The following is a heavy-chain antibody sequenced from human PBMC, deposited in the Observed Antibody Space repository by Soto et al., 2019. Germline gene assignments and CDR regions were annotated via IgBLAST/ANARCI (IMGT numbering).Heavy chain of an antibody. V-gene: IGHV3-23*01. CDR1: GFTFSSYA. CDR2: ISGGGGTT. CDR3: ARDPRPRYCSGGSCYRDFDY. J-gene: IGHJ4*02. Sequence: PGGSLRLSCAASGFTFSSYAMSWVRQAPGKGLEWVSAISGGGGTTYYGDSVKGRFTISRDNSKNTLYLQMNSLRAEDTAVYYCARDPRPRYCSGGSCYRDFDYWGQGTLVAVSS. D-gene: IGHD2-15*01.